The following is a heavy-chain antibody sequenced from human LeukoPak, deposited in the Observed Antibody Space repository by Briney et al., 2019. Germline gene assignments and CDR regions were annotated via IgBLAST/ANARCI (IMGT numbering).Heavy chain of an antibody. CDR1: GGSISSYY. CDR3: ARESYDSSGYYYPFDY. J-gene: IGHJ4*02. D-gene: IGHD3-22*01. Sequence: SETLSLTCTVSGGSISSYYWSWIRQPPGKGPEWIGYIYYSGSTNYNPSLKSRVTISVDTSKNQFSLKLSSVTAADTAVYYCARESYDSSGYYYPFDYWGQGTLVTVSS. V-gene: IGHV4-59*01. CDR2: IYYSGST.